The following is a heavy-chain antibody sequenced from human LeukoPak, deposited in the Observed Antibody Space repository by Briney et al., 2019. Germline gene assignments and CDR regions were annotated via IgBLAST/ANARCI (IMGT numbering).Heavy chain of an antibody. CDR3: ARDLSSWPYDAFDI. D-gene: IGHD6-13*01. CDR2: ISSSSSTI. CDR1: GFTFSSYS. V-gene: IGHV3-48*04. J-gene: IGHJ3*02. Sequence: PGGSLRLSCAASGFTFSSYSMNWVRQAPGKGLEWVSYISSSSSTIYYADSVKGRFTISRDNAKNSLYLQMNSLRAEDTAVYYCARDLSSWPYDAFDIWGQGTMVTVSS.